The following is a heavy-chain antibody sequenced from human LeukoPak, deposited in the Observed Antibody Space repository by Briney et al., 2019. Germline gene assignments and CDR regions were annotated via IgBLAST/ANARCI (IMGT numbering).Heavy chain of an antibody. J-gene: IGHJ4*02. CDR2: INHSGST. CDR3: ASGDMDRSYYFDY. CDR1: GGSFSGYY. D-gene: IGHD3-10*01. Sequence: SETLTLTCAVYGGSFSGYYWSWIRQPPGKGLEWIGEINHSGSTNYNPSLKSRVTTSVDTSKNQFSLKLSTVTRADTPVYYCASGDMDRSYYFDYWGQGTLVTVSS. V-gene: IGHV4-34*01.